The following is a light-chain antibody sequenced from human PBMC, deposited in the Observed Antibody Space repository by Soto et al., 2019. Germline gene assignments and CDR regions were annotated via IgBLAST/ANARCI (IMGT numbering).Light chain of an antibody. CDR2: DAS. J-gene: IGKJ4*01. Sequence: EIVLHQSPGTLSLSPGERATRSCRASQSVSRYLAWYQQKPGQAPRLLIYDASNRATGIPARFSGSGSGTDFTLTISSLEPEDFAVYYCQQRSNWPPTFGGGTKVDI. V-gene: IGKV3-11*01. CDR3: QQRSNWPPT. CDR1: QSVSRY.